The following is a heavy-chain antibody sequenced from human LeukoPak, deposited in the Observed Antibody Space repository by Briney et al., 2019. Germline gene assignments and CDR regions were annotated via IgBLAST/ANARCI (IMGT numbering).Heavy chain of an antibody. CDR2: INGGGVNT. Sequence: GSLRLSCAASGFTFSSYAMSWVRQAPGKGLEWVSTINGGGVNTHYADSVGGRFTISRDNSKNTLFLQMNSLRDEDTAVYYCAKDLYSNYGPADYWGQGKPGHRLL. V-gene: IGHV3-23*01. CDR3: AKDLYSNYGPADY. CDR1: GFTFSSYA. D-gene: IGHD4-11*01. J-gene: IGHJ4*02.